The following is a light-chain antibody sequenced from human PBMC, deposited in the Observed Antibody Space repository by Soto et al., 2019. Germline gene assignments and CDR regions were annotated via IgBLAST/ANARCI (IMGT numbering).Light chain of an antibody. CDR3: CSYAGSSTFEV. CDR2: EGS. CDR1: SSDVGSYNL. Sequence: QSVLTQPASVSGSPGQSITISCTGTSSDVGSYNLVSWYQQHPGKAPKLMIYEGSKRPSGVSNRFSGSKSGNTASLTISGLQVEDEADYYCCSYAGSSTFEVFGGGTKVTVL. J-gene: IGLJ2*01. V-gene: IGLV2-23*03.